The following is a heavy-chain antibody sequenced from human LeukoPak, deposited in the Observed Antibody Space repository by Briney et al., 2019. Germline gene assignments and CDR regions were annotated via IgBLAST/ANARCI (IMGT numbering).Heavy chain of an antibody. CDR3: AKDRGERRGRGPWRWYFDY. CDR2: ISWNSGSI. J-gene: IGHJ4*02. CDR1: GFTFYDYA. V-gene: IGHV3-9*01. Sequence: GGSLILSCTASGFTFYDYAMHWVRQAPGKGLEWVSGISWNSGSIGYADSVKGRFTISRDNAKNSLYLQMNSLRAEDTALYYCAKDRGERRGRGPWRWYFDYWGQGTLVTVSS. D-gene: IGHD2-15*01.